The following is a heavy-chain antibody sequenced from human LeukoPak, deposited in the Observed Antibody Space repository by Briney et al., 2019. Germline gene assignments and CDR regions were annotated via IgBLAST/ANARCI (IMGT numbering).Heavy chain of an antibody. J-gene: IGHJ4*02. CDR3: AKVFLLTAPFYFDY. CDR1: GFTFGDYA. V-gene: IGHV3-23*01. CDR2: ISGSGGST. Sequence: GGSLRLSCTASGFTFGDYAMSWVRQAPGKGLEWVSAISGSGGSTYYADSVKGRFTISRDNSKNTLYLQMNSLRAEDTAVYYCAKVFLLTAPFYFDYWGQGTLVTVSS.